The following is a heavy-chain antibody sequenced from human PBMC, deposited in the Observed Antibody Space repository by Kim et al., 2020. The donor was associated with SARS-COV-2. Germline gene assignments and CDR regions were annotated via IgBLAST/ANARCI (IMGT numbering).Heavy chain of an antibody. J-gene: IGHJ4*02. D-gene: IGHD6-6*01. V-gene: IGHV3-33*06. Sequence: CADAVKGRFTLSSDNSKNTLYLQMNSLRAEDTAVYYCAKDSSSSKYYFDYWGQGTLVTVSS. CDR3: AKDSSSSKYYFDY.